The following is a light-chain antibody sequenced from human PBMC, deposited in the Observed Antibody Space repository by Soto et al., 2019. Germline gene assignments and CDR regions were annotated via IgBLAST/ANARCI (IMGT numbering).Light chain of an antibody. V-gene: IGLV2-14*01. CDR3: TSYTATSTYV. Sequence: QSALTQPASVSGSPGQSIIISCTGTSSDVGYYNYVSWYQQHPGNAPKLMIYEVSNRPSGVSNRFSGSKSGNTASLTISGLQAEDEADYYCTSYTATSTYVFGTGTKVTVL. J-gene: IGLJ1*01. CDR1: SSDVGYYNY. CDR2: EVS.